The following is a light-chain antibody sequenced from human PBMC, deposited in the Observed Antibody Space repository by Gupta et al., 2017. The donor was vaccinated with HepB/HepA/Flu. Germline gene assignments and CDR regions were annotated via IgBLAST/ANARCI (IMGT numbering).Light chain of an antibody. CDR2: EAS. J-gene: IGKJ3*01. V-gene: IGKV1-5*03. CDR1: QSISRW. Sequence: DIQMTQSPSTQSASVGDKVTITCRASQSISRWLAWYQQKPGKAQKLLIYEASNLESGVPSRFSGSGAGTEFTLTISSLQPDDVANYYCQQYNRSPTFGPGTKVDIK. CDR3: QQYNRSPT.